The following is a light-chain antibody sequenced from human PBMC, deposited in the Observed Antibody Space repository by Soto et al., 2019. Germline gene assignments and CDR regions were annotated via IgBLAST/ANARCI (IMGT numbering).Light chain of an antibody. CDR2: DAS. Sequence: IQLTQSPSSLSASVGDRVTITCRASQGISSYLAWYQQKPGKVPKLLIYDASTLQSGVPSRFSGSGSGTDFTLTISSLQPEDFSSYYCQQLYRYPLTFGGGTKLDIK. J-gene: IGKJ4*01. CDR1: QGISSY. CDR3: QQLYRYPLT. V-gene: IGKV1-9*01.